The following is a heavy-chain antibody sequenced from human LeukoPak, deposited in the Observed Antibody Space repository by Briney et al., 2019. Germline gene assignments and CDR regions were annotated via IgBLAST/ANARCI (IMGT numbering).Heavy chain of an antibody. J-gene: IGHJ6*02. Sequence: GGSLRLSCTASGLTFTYYAMTWVRQAPGKGLEWVSLISGSGGSAKYADSVKGRFTISRDNSKNTLFLQMSSLRAEDTAIYYCAKAGSSGWYAMDVWGRGTSVTVS. CDR3: AKAGSSGWYAMDV. CDR1: GLTFTYYA. D-gene: IGHD6-19*01. CDR2: ISGSGGSA. V-gene: IGHV3-23*01.